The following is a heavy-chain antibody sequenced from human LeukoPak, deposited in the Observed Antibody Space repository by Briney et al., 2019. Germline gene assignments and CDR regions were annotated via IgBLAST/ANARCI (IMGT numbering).Heavy chain of an antibody. CDR1: ESTFITYD. V-gene: IGHV1-8*01. J-gene: IGHJ4*02. D-gene: IGHD5-12*01. CDR3: ARGNGYDIDY. CDR2: MNPNSGNT. Sequence: GASVKVSYKASESTFITYDINWVRQATGQGLEWMGWMNPNSGNTGYAQKFQGRVTMTRNTSISTAYMELSSLRSEDTAVYYCARGNGYDIDYWGQGTLVTVSS.